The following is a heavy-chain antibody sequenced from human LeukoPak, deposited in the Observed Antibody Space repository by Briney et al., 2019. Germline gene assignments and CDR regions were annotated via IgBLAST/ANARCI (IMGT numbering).Heavy chain of an antibody. J-gene: IGHJ6*04. Sequence: GGSLRLSCTGSGFTFGDYAISWVRQAPGKGLEWLGFIRSKDNDGTTDYAASVKGRFIISRDDSKSIAYLQMNDLKTEDTAVYYCTRDRWGGDYTSRDMDVWGKGTTVTISS. CDR1: GFTFGDYA. CDR2: IRSKDNDGTT. CDR3: TRDRWGGDYTSRDMDV. V-gene: IGHV3-49*04. D-gene: IGHD4-17*01.